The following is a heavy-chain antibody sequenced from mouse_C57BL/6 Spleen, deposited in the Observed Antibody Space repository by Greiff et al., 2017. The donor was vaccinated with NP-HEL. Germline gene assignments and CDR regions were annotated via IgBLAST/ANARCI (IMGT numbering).Heavy chain of an antibody. CDR3: ARAVDGYYGFDY. V-gene: IGHV5-16*01. CDR1: GFTFSDYY. D-gene: IGHD2-3*01. CDR2: INYDGSST. J-gene: IGHJ2*01. Sequence: EVQRVESEGGLVQPGSSMKLSCTASGFTFSDYYMAWVRQVPEKGLEWVANINYDGSSTYYLDSLKSRFIISRDNAKNILYLQMSSLKSEDTATYYCARAVDGYYGFDYWGQGTTLTVSS.